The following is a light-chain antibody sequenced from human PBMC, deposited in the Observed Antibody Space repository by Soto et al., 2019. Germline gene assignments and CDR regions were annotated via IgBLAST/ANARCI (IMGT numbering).Light chain of an antibody. CDR1: QSVSSSY. J-gene: IGKJ5*01. CDR2: GAS. Sequence: SPGERATLSCRASQSVSSSYLAWYQQKPGQAPRLLIYGASSRATGIPDRFSGSGSGTDFTLTISRLEPEDFAVYYCQQYGSSPPNTFGQGRRLEIK. V-gene: IGKV3-20*01. CDR3: QQYGSSPPNT.